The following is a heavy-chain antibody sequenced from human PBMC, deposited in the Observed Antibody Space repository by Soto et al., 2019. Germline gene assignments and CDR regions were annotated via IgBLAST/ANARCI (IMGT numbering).Heavy chain of an antibody. CDR3: ARATMIGLLSS. CDR1: GFAVSSNF. CDR2: IYSGGST. Sequence: EVQLVESGGGLVQPGGSLRLSCAASGFAVSSNFMSWVRQAPGKGLEWVSVIYSGGSTYYADSVKGRFTISRDNSENTLYLQMNSLRAEDTAIYYCARATMIGLLSSWGQGTLVTVSP. V-gene: IGHV3-66*01. D-gene: IGHD3-22*01. J-gene: IGHJ5*02.